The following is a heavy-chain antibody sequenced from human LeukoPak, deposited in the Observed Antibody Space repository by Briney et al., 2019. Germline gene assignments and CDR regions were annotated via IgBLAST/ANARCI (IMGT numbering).Heavy chain of an antibody. J-gene: IGHJ4*02. D-gene: IGHD6-13*01. Sequence: GESLKISCKGSGYSFTSYWIGWVRQMPGKGLEWMGIIYPGDSDTRYSPSFQGQVTLSVDRSISTAYLHWSGLKASDTAIYYCARFALTSSLDYWGQGTLVTVSS. CDR2: IYPGDSDT. CDR1: GYSFTSYW. CDR3: ARFALTSSLDY. V-gene: IGHV5-51*01.